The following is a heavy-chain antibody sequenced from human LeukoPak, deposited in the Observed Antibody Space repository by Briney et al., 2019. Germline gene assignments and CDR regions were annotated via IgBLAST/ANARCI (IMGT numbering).Heavy chain of an antibody. Sequence: SETLSLTCTVSGGSISGYYWSWIRQPPGKGLEWIGYIYYSGSTNYNPSLKSRVTISVDTSKNQFSLKLSSVTAADTAVYYCASYGGPTIEGFDYWGQGTLVTVSS. J-gene: IGHJ4*02. V-gene: IGHV4-59*01. CDR1: GGSISGYY. D-gene: IGHD4-17*01. CDR2: IYYSGST. CDR3: ASYGGPTIEGFDY.